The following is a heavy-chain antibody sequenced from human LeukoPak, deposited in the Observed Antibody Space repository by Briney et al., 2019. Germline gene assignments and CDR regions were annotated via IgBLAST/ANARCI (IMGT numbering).Heavy chain of an antibody. CDR3: ARARSEVRGVIMVFDY. Sequence: GGSLRLSCAASGFTFSSFSLHWVRQAPGKGLEWVAIISHDGNNQYYADSVKGRFFISRDNSKNTLYLQMNSLRVEDTAVYSCARARSEVRGVIMVFDYWGQGTLVTVSS. V-gene: IGHV3-30*04. J-gene: IGHJ4*02. CDR1: GFTFSSFS. D-gene: IGHD3-10*01. CDR2: ISHDGNNQ.